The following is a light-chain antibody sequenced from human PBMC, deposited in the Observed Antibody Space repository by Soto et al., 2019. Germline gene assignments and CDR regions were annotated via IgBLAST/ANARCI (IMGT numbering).Light chain of an antibody. CDR2: DAS. V-gene: IGKV1-33*01. J-gene: IGKJ3*01. Sequence: DIQMTQSPSSLSASVGDRVTITCQASQDISNYLNWYQQKPGKAPKLLIYDASSLERGVPSRFSGSGSGTEFTFTISSLQPEDIATYYCQQYDNHPPFTFGHGTKVDIK. CDR3: QQYDNHPPFT. CDR1: QDISNY.